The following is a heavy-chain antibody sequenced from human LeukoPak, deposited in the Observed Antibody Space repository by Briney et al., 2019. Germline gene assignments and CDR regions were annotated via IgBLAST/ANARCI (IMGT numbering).Heavy chain of an antibody. CDR1: ESIVTNNY. V-gene: IGHV3-53*01. Sequence: GGSLRLSCAVSESIVTNNYMTWVRQAPGKGLEWVAIMYTESGIAYADAVKGRFSVSRDNSKDTLYLEMNSLRVEDTAVYYCARDRSGAAAGTWVYWGQGTLVAVS. CDR3: ARDRSGAAAGTWVY. CDR2: MYTESGI. D-gene: IGHD6-13*01. J-gene: IGHJ4*02.